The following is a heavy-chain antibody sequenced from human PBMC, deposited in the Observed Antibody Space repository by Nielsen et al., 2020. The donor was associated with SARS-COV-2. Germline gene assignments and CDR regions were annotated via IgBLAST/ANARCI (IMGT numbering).Heavy chain of an antibody. Sequence: GGSLRLSCAASGFTFSDYAMAWVRQAPGKGLEWVSAIRTSGGTTYYADSVKGRCTISRDNSKNTLYLQMGSLWAEDTAVYYCARCRRPYHLFSGDYYWYFDLWGRGTLVTVSS. CDR3: ARCRRPYHLFSGDYYWYFDL. J-gene: IGHJ2*01. CDR1: GFTFSDYA. CDR2: IRTSGGTT. V-gene: IGHV3-23*01. D-gene: IGHD4-17*01.